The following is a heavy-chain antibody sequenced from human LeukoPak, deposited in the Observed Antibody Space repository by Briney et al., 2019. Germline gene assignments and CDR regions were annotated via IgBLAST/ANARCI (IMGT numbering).Heavy chain of an antibody. J-gene: IGHJ4*02. V-gene: IGHV3-7*01. CDR1: GGSISSSSYY. Sequence: ETLSLTCTVSGGSISSSSYYWGWIRQAPGKGLECVATIKLDGSEKYYVDSVKGRFTTSRDNTKNSLYLQVNSLRAEDTGVYYCARDVLVRPLRYYFDFWGQGALVTVSS. CDR3: ARDVLVRPLRYYFDF. CDR2: IKLDGSEK. D-gene: IGHD1-1*01.